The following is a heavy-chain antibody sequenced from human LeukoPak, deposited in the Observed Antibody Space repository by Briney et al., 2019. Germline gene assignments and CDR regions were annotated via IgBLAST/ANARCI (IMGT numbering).Heavy chain of an antibody. CDR2: IYYSGST. CDR1: GGSISSSSYY. D-gene: IGHD3-22*01. V-gene: IGHV4-39*01. Sequence: SETLSLTCTVSGGSISSSSYYWGWIRQPPGKGLEWIGSIYYSGSTYYNPSLKSRVTISVDTSKNQFSLKLSAVTAADTAVYYCARDYYDDSGYYIYWGQGTLVTVSS. CDR3: ARDYYDDSGYYIY. J-gene: IGHJ4*02.